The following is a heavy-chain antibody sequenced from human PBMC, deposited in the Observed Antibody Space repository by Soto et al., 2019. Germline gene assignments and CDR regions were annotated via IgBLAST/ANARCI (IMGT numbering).Heavy chain of an antibody. V-gene: IGHV4-30-4*01. D-gene: IGHD5-12*01. Sequence: PSETMSLTXTVSGGSISSGDYYWSWIRQPPGKGLEWIGYIYYSGSTYYNPSLKSRVTISVDTSKNQFSLKLSSVTAADTAVYYCARDYSGYGLDYWGQGTLVTVSS. CDR2: IYYSGST. J-gene: IGHJ4*02. CDR3: ARDYSGYGLDY. CDR1: GGSISSGDYY.